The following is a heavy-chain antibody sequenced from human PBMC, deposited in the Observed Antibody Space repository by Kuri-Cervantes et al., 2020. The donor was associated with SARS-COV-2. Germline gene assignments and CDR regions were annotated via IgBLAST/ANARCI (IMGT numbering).Heavy chain of an antibody. D-gene: IGHD3-3*01. CDR3: ARYRNDFWSGYCFFDY. CDR1: GCSISSSSYY. J-gene: IGHJ4*02. V-gene: IGHV4-39*01. CDR2: IYYSGST. Sequence: ESLKISCTVSGCSISSSSYYWGWIRQPPGKGLEWIGSIYYSGSTYYNPSPKSRVTISVDTSKNQFSLKLSSVTAADTAVYCCARYRNDFWSGYCFFDYWGQGTLVTVSS.